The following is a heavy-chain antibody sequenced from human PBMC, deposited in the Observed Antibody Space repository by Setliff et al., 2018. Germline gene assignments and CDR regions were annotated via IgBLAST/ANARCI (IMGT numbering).Heavy chain of an antibody. CDR2: IDPSADYT. D-gene: IGHD5-18*01. CDR1: GYTFTGYY. Sequence: ASVKVSCKASGYTFTGYYLHWVRQAPGQGLEWMGIIDPSADYTNYAQKFQGRVTMTTDTSTSTAYMELRSLRSDDTAVYYCARGGYSYGYDHGFDIWGQGTMVTVSS. V-gene: IGHV1-46*01. CDR3: ARGGYSYGYDHGFDI. J-gene: IGHJ3*02.